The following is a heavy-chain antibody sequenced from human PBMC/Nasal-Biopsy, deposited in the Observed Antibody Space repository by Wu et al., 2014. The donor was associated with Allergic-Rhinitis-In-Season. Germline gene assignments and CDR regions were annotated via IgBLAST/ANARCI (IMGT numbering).Heavy chain of an antibody. V-gene: IGHV3-33*06. D-gene: IGHD4-23*01. Sequence: LRLSCASSGFRFSSYGMHWVRQAPGKGLEWVAVIWFDASNKYYADSVKGRFTIFRDNSKDTLYLQMNSLRAEDTAVYYCAKRRNQRDTTLDWYLDLWGRGTLVTVSS. CDR2: IWFDASNK. CDR1: GFRFSSYG. J-gene: IGHJ2*01. CDR3: AKRRNQRDTTLDWYLDL.